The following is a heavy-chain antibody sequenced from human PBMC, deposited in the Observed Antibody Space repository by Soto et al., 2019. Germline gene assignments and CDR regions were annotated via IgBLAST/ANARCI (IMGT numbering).Heavy chain of an antibody. Sequence: ASVKVSCKASGYTFTSYYMHWVRQAPGQGLEWMGIINPSGGSTSYAQKFQGRVTMTRDTSTSTVYMELSSLRSEDTAVYYCARVDSSGWTGEAFDIWGQGTMVTV. CDR1: GYTFTSYY. D-gene: IGHD6-19*01. CDR3: ARVDSSGWTGEAFDI. J-gene: IGHJ3*02. V-gene: IGHV1-46*03. CDR2: INPSGGST.